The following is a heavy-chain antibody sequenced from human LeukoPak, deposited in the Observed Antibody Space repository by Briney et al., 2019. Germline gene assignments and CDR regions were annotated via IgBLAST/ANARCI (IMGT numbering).Heavy chain of an antibody. D-gene: IGHD6-13*01. Sequence: SETLSLTCTLAGGSIRSYCWSWIRQPAGKGLEWIGRIYTSGSTNYTHSLKSRVTMSVDTSKTQFSLKLSSVTAADTAVYYCAREAAAGYNWFDTWGQGTLVTVSS. CDR1: GGSIRSYC. V-gene: IGHV4-4*07. CDR3: AREAAAGYNWFDT. CDR2: IYTSGST. J-gene: IGHJ5*02.